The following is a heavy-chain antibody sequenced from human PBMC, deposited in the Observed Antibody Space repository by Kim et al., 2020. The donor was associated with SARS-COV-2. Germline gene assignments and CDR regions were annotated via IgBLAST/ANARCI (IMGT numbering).Heavy chain of an antibody. V-gene: IGHV1-18*01. CDR2: ISAYNGNT. J-gene: IGHJ3*01. D-gene: IGHD2-15*01. Sequence: ASVKVSCKISGYTFTSFAIRWVRQAPGQGLEWMGCISAYNGNTIYAQKLQGRVTMTTDTSTSTAYMELRSLRSDDTAVYYCARSAGSVVVGTDYFTDVWG. CDR1: GYTFTSFA. CDR3: ARSAGSVVVGTDYFTDV.